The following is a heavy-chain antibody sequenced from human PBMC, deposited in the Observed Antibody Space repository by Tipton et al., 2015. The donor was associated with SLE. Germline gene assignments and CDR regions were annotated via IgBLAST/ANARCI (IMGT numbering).Heavy chain of an antibody. CDR2: ISPEGGSK. J-gene: IGHJ4*02. Sequence: SLRLSCAASGFTFRSYGMSWVRQGPGKGLEWDPYISPEGGSKYYADSVKGRSTISRDNHQGTVILQLNSLRAEDTAIYYCAKGGISVAGAWGLWGQGTLVTVSS. CDR1: GFTFRSYG. V-gene: IGHV3-23*01. D-gene: IGHD6-19*01. CDR3: AKGGISVAGAWGL.